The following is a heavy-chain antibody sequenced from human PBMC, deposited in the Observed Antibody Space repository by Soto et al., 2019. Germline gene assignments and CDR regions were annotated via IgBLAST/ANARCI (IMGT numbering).Heavy chain of an antibody. D-gene: IGHD3-3*01. CDR1: GFTFSSYW. CDR3: ARNLPAPLEWLSYLFDY. V-gene: IGHV3-7*01. Sequence: GGSLRLSCAASGFTFSSYWMSWVRQAPGKGLEWVANIKQDGSEKYYVDSVKGRFTISRDNAKNSLYLQMNSLRAEDTAVYYCARNLPAPLEWLSYLFDYWGQGTLVTVSS. CDR2: IKQDGSEK. J-gene: IGHJ4*02.